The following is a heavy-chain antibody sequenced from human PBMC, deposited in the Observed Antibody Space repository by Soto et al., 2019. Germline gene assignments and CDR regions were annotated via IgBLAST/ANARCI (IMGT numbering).Heavy chain of an antibody. Sequence: QVQLVESGGGVVQPGRSLRLSCAASGFTFSSYGMHWVRQAPGKGLEWVAVIWYDGSNKYYADSVKGRFTISRDHSKNTLYLQMNSLGAEDTAVSYGATEYSSPGGGMDVWGQGTTVTVSS. CDR1: GFTFSSYG. D-gene: IGHD6-6*01. V-gene: IGHV3-33*01. CDR2: IWYDGSNK. CDR3: ATEYSSPGGGMDV. J-gene: IGHJ6*02.